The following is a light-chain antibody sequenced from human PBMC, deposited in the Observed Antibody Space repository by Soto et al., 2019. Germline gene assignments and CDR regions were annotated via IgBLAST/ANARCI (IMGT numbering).Light chain of an antibody. J-gene: IGKJ5*01. CDR1: QGINRY. CDR3: QQYDNLPLT. Sequence: DIQMTQSPSSLSASVGDRVTITCRASQGINRYLAWFQQKPGKVPKLLIYDASNLETGVPSRFSGSGSGTDFTFTISSLQPEDIATYYCQQYDNLPLTFGQGTRLEIK. CDR2: DAS. V-gene: IGKV1-33*01.